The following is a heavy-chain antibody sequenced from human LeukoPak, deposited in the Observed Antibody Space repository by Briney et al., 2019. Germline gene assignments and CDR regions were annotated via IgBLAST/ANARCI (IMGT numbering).Heavy chain of an antibody. CDR1: GFPFSTNA. D-gene: IGHD3-3*01. CDR2: ISGSGVTT. V-gene: IGHV3-23*01. Sequence: GESLRLSCAASGFPFSTNAMTWVRKAPGKGLEWVSAISGSGVTTYYADSVKGRFTISRDNSRNTLYLQMNSLRAEDTAVYYCAKAYYGDYYDYWGQGTLVTVSS. J-gene: IGHJ4*02. CDR3: AKAYYGDYYDY.